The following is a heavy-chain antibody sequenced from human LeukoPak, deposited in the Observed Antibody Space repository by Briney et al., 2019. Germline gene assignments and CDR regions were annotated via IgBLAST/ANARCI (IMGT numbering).Heavy chain of an antibody. Sequence: SETLSLTCAVSGGSIGSGGYSWSWIRQPPGKGLEWIGYIYHSGSTYCNPSLKSRVTISVDRSKNQFSLKLSSVTAADTAVYYCASSSGRVRGAFDIWGQGTMVTVSS. D-gene: IGHD5-24*01. CDR3: ASSSGRVRGAFDI. V-gene: IGHV4-30-2*01. CDR1: GGSIGSGGYS. CDR2: IYHSGST. J-gene: IGHJ3*02.